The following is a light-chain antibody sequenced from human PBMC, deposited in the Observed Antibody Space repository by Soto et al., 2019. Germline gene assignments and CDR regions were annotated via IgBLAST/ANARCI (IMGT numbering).Light chain of an antibody. CDR1: QDIGSH. Sequence: EIQMTQSPSSLSASVGDRVTITCRASQDIGSHLAWYQQKPEKAPKSLIYFASTLQSGVPSRFSASGSGTDFTLTISSLQPEDFATYYCQQLNKYPSTFGGGTKVDIK. CDR3: QQLNKYPST. J-gene: IGKJ4*01. V-gene: IGKV1D-16*01. CDR2: FAS.